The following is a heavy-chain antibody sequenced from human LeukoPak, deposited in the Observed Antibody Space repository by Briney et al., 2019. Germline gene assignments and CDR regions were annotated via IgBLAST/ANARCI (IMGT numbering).Heavy chain of an antibody. J-gene: IGHJ5*02. CDR3: ASAAGSVTGTTNPHWFDP. D-gene: IGHD1-1*01. V-gene: IGHV1-69*13. CDR2: IIPIFGTA. Sequence: GASVKVSCKASGGTFSSYAISWVRQAPGQGLEWMGGIIPIFGTANYAQKFQGRVTITADESTSTAYMELSSLRSEDTAVYYCASAAGSVTGTTNPHWFDPWGQGTLVTVSS. CDR1: GGTFSSYA.